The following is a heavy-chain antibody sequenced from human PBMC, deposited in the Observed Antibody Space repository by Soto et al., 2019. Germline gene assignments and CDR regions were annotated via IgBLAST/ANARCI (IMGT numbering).Heavy chain of an antibody. CDR1: GFTFDDHN. Sequence: EVHLVESGGVVVQPGGSLRLSCAASGFTFDDHNMHWVRQASGKGLEWVSLISWDGETTYYADSVKGRFTISRDNSKNSLYLQMNALTTEDTALYYWSSSQGDYWGQGTLVTVAS. J-gene: IGHJ4*02. CDR3: SSSQGDY. V-gene: IGHV3-43*01. CDR2: ISWDGETT.